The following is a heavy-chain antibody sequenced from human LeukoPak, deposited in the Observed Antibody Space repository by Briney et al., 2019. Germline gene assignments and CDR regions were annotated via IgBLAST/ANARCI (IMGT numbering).Heavy chain of an antibody. CDR3: ARVDTAMVTVSYYYYMDV. J-gene: IGHJ6*03. V-gene: IGHV1-8*02. CDR2: MNPNSGNT. CDR1: GYTFTGYY. D-gene: IGHD5-18*01. Sequence: ASVKVSCKASGYTFTGYYMHWVRQAPGQGLEWMGWMNPNSGNTGYAQKFQGRVTMTRNTSISTAYMELSSLRSEDTAVYYCARVDTAMVTVSYYYYMDVWGKGTTVTISS.